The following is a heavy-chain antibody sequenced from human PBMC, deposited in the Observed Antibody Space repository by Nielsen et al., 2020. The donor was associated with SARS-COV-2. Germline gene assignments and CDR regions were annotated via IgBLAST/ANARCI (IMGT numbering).Heavy chain of an antibody. D-gene: IGHD2-2*01. Sequence: ASVKVSCKASGYTFTAYYIHWVRQAPGQGLEWMGWINPNSGGTNYAQKFQGRVTMTRDTSISTAYMELSRLRSDDTAVYYCARDKIVVVPAAGGEYYYGMDVWGQGTTVTVSS. CDR2: INPNSGGT. CDR3: ARDKIVVVPAAGGEYYYGMDV. CDR1: GYTFTAYY. V-gene: IGHV1-2*02. J-gene: IGHJ6*02.